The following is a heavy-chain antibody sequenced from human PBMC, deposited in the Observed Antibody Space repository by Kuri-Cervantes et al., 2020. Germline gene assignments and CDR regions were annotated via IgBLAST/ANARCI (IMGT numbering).Heavy chain of an antibody. Sequence: ESLKISCTVSGGSISSYYWSWIRQPPGKGLEWIGYVYHTGSTYYSPPLKSRATISVDRSKNQFSLRVSFVTAADTAVYYCARAPRRGYGYGTTYYFDYWGQGTLVTVSS. CDR1: GGSISSYY. V-gene: IGHV4-59*12. CDR2: VYHTGST. CDR3: ARAPRRGYGYGTTYYFDY. J-gene: IGHJ4*02. D-gene: IGHD5-18*01.